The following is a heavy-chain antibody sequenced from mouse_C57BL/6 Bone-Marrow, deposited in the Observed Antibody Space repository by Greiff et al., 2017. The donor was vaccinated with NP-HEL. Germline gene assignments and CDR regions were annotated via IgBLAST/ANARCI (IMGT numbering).Heavy chain of an antibody. CDR1: GFTFSSYA. CDR3: ARDPDWYVDV. CDR2: ISDGGSYT. J-gene: IGHJ1*03. Sequence: DVKLVESGGGLVKPGGSLKLSCAASGFTFSSYAMSWVRQTPEKRLEWVATISDGGSYTYYPDNVKGRFTISRDNAKNNLYLQMSHLKSEDTAMYYCARDPDWYVDVWGTGTTVTVSS. V-gene: IGHV5-4*01.